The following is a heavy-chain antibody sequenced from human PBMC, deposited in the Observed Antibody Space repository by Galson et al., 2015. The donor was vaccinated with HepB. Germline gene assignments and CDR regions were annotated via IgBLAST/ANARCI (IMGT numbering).Heavy chain of an antibody. J-gene: IGHJ4*02. CDR1: GFTLSNFA. Sequence: SLRLSCAASGFTLSNFAMDWVRQAPGKGLEWVSYISSSSNTMHYADSVKGRFTVSRDNAKNSLYLQMNSLRAEDTAVYYCASHTDSGSYHTLGGQGTLVTVSS. D-gene: IGHD1-26*01. V-gene: IGHV3-48*01. CDR3: ASHTDSGSYHTL. CDR2: ISSSSNTM.